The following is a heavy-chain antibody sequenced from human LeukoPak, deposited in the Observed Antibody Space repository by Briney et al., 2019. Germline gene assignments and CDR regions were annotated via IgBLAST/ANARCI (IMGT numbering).Heavy chain of an antibody. CDR3: GKPVFSGTWTTRSFEL. D-gene: IGHD6-19*01. CDR1: GYSFSSYW. Sequence: GESLKISCKGSGYSFSSYWIGWVRQMPGKGLEWMGIIYPGDSDTRYSPSFQGQVTISADKSVSTAYLQWSSLKASDTAMYYCGKPVFSGTWTTRSFELWSQGTMLTVSS. J-gene: IGHJ3*01. CDR2: IYPGDSDT. V-gene: IGHV5-51*01.